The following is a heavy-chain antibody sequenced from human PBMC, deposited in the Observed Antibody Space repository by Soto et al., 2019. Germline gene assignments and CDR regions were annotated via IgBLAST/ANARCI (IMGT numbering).Heavy chain of an antibody. D-gene: IGHD4-17*01. Sequence: QVQPVLSGAEVKKPGSSVKVSCKASGGTFSSYALSWVRQAPGQGLEWMGGIIPIFGSANYAQKFQGRVTITADESTRTAYMELSSLRSEDTAVYYCARGGATATTRKDRRIYYYYGMEAWGQGTTVTVSS. CDR2: IIPIFGSA. CDR3: ARGGATATTRKDRRIYYYYGMEA. J-gene: IGHJ6*02. CDR1: GGTFSSYA. V-gene: IGHV1-69*12.